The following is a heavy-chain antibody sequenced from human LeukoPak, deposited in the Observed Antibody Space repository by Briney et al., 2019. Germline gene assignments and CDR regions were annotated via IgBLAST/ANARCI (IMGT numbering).Heavy chain of an antibody. Sequence: GGSLRLSCAASGFTFRSYWMSWVRQAPGKGLEWVANIKQDGSEKYYVDSVKGRFTISRDNAKDSLYLQMNSLRAEDTAVYYCANGEVYFDYWGQGTLVTVSS. V-gene: IGHV3-7*01. J-gene: IGHJ4*02. D-gene: IGHD4-17*01. CDR2: IKQDGSEK. CDR3: ANGEVYFDY. CDR1: GFTFRSYW.